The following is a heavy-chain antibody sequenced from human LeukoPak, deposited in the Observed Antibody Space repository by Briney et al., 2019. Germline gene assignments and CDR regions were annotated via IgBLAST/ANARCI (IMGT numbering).Heavy chain of an antibody. CDR1: GGSISSHY. D-gene: IGHD3-10*01. CDR3: ARDIRGGYMDV. J-gene: IGHJ6*03. V-gene: IGHV4-59*11. CDR2: IYYSGST. Sequence: SETLFLTCTVSGGSISSHYWSWIRQPPGKGLEWIGYIYYSGSTYYNPSLKSRVTISVDTSKNQFSLKLSSVTAADTAVYYCARDIRGGYMDVWGKGTTVTVSS.